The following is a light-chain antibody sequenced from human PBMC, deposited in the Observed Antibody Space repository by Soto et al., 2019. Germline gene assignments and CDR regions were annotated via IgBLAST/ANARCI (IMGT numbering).Light chain of an antibody. CDR2: GAS. Sequence: EIVLTQSPGTLSLSPGERATLSCRASQSVSSSYLAWYQQKPGQAPRLXIYGASSRATGIPDRFSGSGSGTDFTLTISRLEPEDFAVYYCQQYNNWPRTFGQGTKVDIK. J-gene: IGKJ1*01. CDR3: QQYNNWPRT. V-gene: IGKV3-20*01. CDR1: QSVSSSY.